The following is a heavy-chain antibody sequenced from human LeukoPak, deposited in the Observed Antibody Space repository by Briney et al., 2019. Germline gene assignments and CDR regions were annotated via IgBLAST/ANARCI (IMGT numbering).Heavy chain of an antibody. V-gene: IGHV3-23*01. CDR2: ISYNSVYT. J-gene: IGHJ4*02. D-gene: IGHD3-10*01. CDR1: GFTFSNYA. CDR3: AHIHYYGSGSYGDY. Sequence: GGSLRLSCSASGFTFSNYAMSWVRQAPGRGLEWVSIISYNSVYTNYADSVKGRFTMSRDNSKSALYLQMNNLRAEDTAVYYCAHIHYYGSGSYGDYWGQGTLVTVSS.